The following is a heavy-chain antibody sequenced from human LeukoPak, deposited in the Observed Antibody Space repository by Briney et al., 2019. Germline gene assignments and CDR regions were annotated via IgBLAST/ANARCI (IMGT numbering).Heavy chain of an antibody. CDR2: INHSGST. CDR3: ARGGYYYDSPDAFDI. V-gene: IGHV4-34*01. J-gene: IGHJ3*02. Sequence: SETLSLTCAVYGGSFSGSYWSWIRQPPGKGLEWIGEINHSGSTNYNPSLKSRVTISVDTSKNQFSLKLSSVTAADTAVYYCARGGYYYDSPDAFDIWGQGTMVTVSS. D-gene: IGHD3-22*01. CDR1: GGSFSGSY.